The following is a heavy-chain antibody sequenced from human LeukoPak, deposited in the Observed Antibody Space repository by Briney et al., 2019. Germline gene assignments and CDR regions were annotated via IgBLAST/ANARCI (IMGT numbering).Heavy chain of an antibody. J-gene: IGHJ5*02. CDR3: ARDRNPTNQYNWFDP. D-gene: IGHD1-14*01. CDR2: IYYSGST. V-gene: IGHV4-39*07. Sequence: SETLSLTCTVSGGSISSSSYYWGWLRQPPGRGLEWIGSIYYSGSTYYNPSLKSRVTISVDTSKNQFSLKLSSVTAADTAVYYCARDRNPTNQYNWFDPWGQGTLVTVSS. CDR1: GGSISSSSYY.